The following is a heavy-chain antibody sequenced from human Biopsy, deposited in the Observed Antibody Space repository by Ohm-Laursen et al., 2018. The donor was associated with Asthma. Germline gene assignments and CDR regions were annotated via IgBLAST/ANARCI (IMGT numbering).Heavy chain of an antibody. CDR3: AGTYYDFLTGQVKDVFGV. CDR2: VNTGNGDT. CDR1: GYNFISFA. Sequence: ASVKVSCKTSGYNFISFAIHWVRQAPGQRLEWMGWVNTGNGDTKYSQKFQGRVTITRDTSAGTAYMELRSLRSEDTATYYCAGTYYDFLTGQVKDVFGVWGQGTMVTVSS. J-gene: IGHJ3*01. D-gene: IGHD3-9*01. V-gene: IGHV1-3*04.